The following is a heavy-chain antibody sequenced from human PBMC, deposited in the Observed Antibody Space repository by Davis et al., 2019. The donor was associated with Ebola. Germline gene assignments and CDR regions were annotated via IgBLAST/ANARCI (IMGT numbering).Heavy chain of an antibody. D-gene: IGHD3-22*01. CDR1: GGSISHAGSY. V-gene: IGHV4-31*03. CDR3: ARDLRYDSSGYDYYFYMDV. Sequence: PSETLSLTCTVSGGSISHAGSYWSWVRQVPGKGLEWIGYIYYSGSTYYKPSLKSRVTISLDTSKNQFSLNLYSVTAADTAVYYCARDLRYDSSGYDYYFYMDVWGKGTTVTVSS. CDR2: IYYSGST. J-gene: IGHJ6*03.